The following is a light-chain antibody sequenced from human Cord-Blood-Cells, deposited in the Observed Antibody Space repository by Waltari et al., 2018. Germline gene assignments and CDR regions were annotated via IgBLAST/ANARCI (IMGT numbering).Light chain of an antibody. V-gene: IGLV2-23*02. J-gene: IGLJ2*01. CDR1: SSDVGSYTL. Sequence: QSALTQPAYVSGSPGQSITIYCTGTSSDVGSYTLVSWYQQHPGKAHKLMSYEVSKRPSGVSNRFSGSKSGNTASLTISGLQAEDEADYYCCSYAGSSTVVFGRGTKLTVL. CDR3: CSYAGSSTVV. CDR2: EVS.